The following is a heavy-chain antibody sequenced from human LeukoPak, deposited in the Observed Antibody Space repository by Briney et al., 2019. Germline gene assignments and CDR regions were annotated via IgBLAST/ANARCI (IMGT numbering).Heavy chain of an antibody. V-gene: IGHV4-31*03. J-gene: IGHJ4*02. CDR1: GGSISSGGYY. CDR3: ARESFPPSNLIDY. CDR2: IYYSGST. D-gene: IGHD1-14*01. Sequence: PSETLSLTCTVSGGSISSGGYYWSWIRQHPGKGLEWIGYIYYSGSTYYNPSLKSRVTISVDTSKNQFSLKLSSVTAADTAVYYCARESFPPSNLIDYWGQGTLVTVSS.